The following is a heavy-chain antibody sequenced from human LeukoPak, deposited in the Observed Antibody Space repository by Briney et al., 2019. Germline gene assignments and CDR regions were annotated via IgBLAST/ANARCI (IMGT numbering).Heavy chain of an antibody. CDR2: ISSSSSYI. CDR1: GFTFSLYG. D-gene: IGHD3-10*02. CDR3: AELGITMIGGV. V-gene: IGHV3-21*01. Sequence: GGSLRLSCAASGFTFSLYGMTWVRQAPGKGLEWVSSISSSSSYIYYADSVKGRFTISRDNAKNSLYLQMNSLRAEDTAVYYCAELGITMIGGVWGKGTTVTISS. J-gene: IGHJ6*04.